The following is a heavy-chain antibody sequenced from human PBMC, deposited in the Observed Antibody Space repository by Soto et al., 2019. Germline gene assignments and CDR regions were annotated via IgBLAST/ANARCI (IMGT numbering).Heavy chain of an antibody. CDR1: GASVSSGDYY. CDR2: IHSSGGS. D-gene: IGHD1-1*01. Sequence: SETLSLTCTVSGASVSSGDYYWSCIRQPPGKGLEWIGYIHSSGGSYYNPSLKGRLTISIDTSKNQFSLKLNSVTVADTAIYYCVGTGTTDDYWGRGTLVTAPQ. CDR3: VGTGTTDDY. J-gene: IGHJ4*02. V-gene: IGHV4-30-4*01.